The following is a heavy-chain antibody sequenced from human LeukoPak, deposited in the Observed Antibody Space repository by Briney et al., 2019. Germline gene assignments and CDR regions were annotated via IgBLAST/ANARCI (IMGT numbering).Heavy chain of an antibody. CDR2: VYYSGST. CDR3: ARDEDGFGI. CDR1: GGSIFISIYY. V-gene: IGHV4-39*02. J-gene: IGHJ3*02. Sequence: SETLSLTCTVSGGSIFISIYYWGWIRQPPGKGLEWIGSVYYSGSTYYNPSLKSRVTMSVDTSKNQFSLKLSSVTAADTAVYFCARDEDGFGIWGQGTMVTVSS.